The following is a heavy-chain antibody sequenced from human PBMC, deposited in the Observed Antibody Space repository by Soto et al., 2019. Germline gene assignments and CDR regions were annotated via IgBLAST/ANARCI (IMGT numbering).Heavy chain of an antibody. J-gene: IGHJ4*02. D-gene: IGHD4-4*01. CDR2: ISAYNANT. CDR3: AREVALVTPFDY. Sequence: QVQLVQSGAEVKKPGASVKVSCKASGYTFSSLGISWVRQAPGQGLEWMGWISAYNANTTYAQKLQGRVTMTTDTSTSTAYMELRSLRSDDTAVYFCAREVALVTPFDYWGQGTLVTVSS. V-gene: IGHV1-18*01. CDR1: GYTFSSLG.